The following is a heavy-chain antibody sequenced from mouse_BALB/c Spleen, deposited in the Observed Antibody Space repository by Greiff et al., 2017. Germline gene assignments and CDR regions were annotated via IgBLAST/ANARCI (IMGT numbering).Heavy chain of an antibody. CDR1: GYSITSDYA. Sequence: EVQRVESGPGLVKPSQSLSLTCTVTGYSITSDYAWNWIRQFPGNKLEWMGYISYSGSTSYNPSLKSRISITRDTSKNQFFLQLNSVTTEDTATYYCARWGYYGNWDAMDYWGQGTSVTVSS. V-gene: IGHV3-2*02. CDR2: ISYSGST. D-gene: IGHD2-1*01. CDR3: ARWGYYGNWDAMDY. J-gene: IGHJ4*01.